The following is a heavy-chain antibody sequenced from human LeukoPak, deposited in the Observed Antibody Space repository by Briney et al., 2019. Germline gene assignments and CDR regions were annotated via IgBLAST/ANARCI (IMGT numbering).Heavy chain of an antibody. CDR3: TTDPRY. Sequence: PGKGLEWIGRIKAKPDGGAIDYIAPVRGRFSISRDDSKNLVFLQMDSLEIEDTAVYYCTTDPRYWGQGTMVTVSS. CDR2: IKAKPDGGAI. J-gene: IGHJ4*02. V-gene: IGHV3-15*01.